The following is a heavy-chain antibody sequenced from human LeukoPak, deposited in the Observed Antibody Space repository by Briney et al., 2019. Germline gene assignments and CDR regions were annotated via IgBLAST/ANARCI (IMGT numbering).Heavy chain of an antibody. CDR1: GFTFSTYW. J-gene: IGHJ5*02. CDR3: VKDAPLATAGFDP. Sequence: GGSLRLSCVVSGFTFSTYWMSWVRQAPGKGLECVATIKQDGSVKNYGDSVQGRFTISRDNAKNSLYLQMNSLRGEDTALYYCVKDAPLATAGFDPWGQGTLVTVSS. CDR2: IKQDGSVK. V-gene: IGHV3-7*03.